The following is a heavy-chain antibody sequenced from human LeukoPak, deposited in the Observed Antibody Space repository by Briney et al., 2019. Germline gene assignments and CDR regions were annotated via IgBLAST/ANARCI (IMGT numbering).Heavy chain of an antibody. Sequence: GGSLRLSCAASGFTFSSDSMNWVRQAPGKGLEWISFISISSSYIYYADSVKGRFTISRDNAKNSLYLQMNSLRAEDTAVYYCAKTGGYSSSSGGFDYWGQGTLVTVSS. CDR3: AKTGGYSSSSGGFDY. D-gene: IGHD6-6*01. J-gene: IGHJ4*02. V-gene: IGHV3-21*01. CDR2: ISISSSYI. CDR1: GFTFSSDS.